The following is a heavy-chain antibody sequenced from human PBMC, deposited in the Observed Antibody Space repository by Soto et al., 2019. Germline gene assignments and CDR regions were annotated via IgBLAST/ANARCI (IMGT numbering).Heavy chain of an antibody. J-gene: IGHJ4*02. CDR2: SSATGAGT. Sequence: EVQLLESGGGLVQPGGSLRLSCAASGFTFSSYGMTWVRQAPGKGLEWVSFSSATGAGTYYADSVKGRFTISRDNSTNTLYLQMTSLSADDTAVYYCAKDRRAGGNYGFYSDFWGQGALVIVSS. CDR1: GFTFSSYG. D-gene: IGHD1-7*01. V-gene: IGHV3-23*01. CDR3: AKDRRAGGNYGFYSDF.